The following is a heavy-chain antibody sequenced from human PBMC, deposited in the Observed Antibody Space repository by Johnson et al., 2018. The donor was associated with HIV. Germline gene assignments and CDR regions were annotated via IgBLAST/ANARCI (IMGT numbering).Heavy chain of an antibody. V-gene: IGHV3-30-3*01. CDR2: ISYDGSKK. CDR3: AAPGELDAFDI. CDR1: GFLFSRYA. D-gene: IGHD1-26*01. J-gene: IGHJ3*02. Sequence: QVQLVESGGGVVQPGRSLRLSCAASGFLFSRYAMHWVRQAPGKGLEWVAVISYDGSKKYYADSVKGRFTISRDNSKNTLHLQMNSLRAEDTAVYYCAAPGELDAFDIWGQGTMVTVSS.